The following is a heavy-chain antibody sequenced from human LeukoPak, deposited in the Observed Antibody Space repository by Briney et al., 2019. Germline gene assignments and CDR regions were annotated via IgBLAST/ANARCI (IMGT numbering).Heavy chain of an antibody. J-gene: IGHJ6*02. Sequence: ASVKVSCKASGGTFSSYAISWVRQAPGQGLEWMGGFDPEDGETIYAQKFQGRVTMTEDTSTDTAYMELSSLRSEDTAVYYCATDPRGGRNPAHAYYYYYYGMDVWGQGTTVTVSS. CDR2: FDPEDGET. D-gene: IGHD1-14*01. V-gene: IGHV1-24*01. CDR3: ATDPRGGRNPAHAYYYYYYGMDV. CDR1: GGTFSSYA.